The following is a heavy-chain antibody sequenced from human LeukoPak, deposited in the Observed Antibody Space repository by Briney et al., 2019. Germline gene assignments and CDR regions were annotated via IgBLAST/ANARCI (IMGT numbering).Heavy chain of an antibody. D-gene: IGHD3-16*01. CDR1: GASFSDSY. J-gene: IGHJ4*02. CDR2: INNSGST. V-gene: IGHV4-34*01. CDR3: AGGRYGPRLGN. Sequence: KPSETLSLTCAVYGASFSDSYWSWIRQSPEKGLEWIGEINNSGSTSYNPSLNSRVIMSVDRSKNQFSLRLTSVTAADTAVYYCAGGRYGPRLGNWGQGTLVTVSS.